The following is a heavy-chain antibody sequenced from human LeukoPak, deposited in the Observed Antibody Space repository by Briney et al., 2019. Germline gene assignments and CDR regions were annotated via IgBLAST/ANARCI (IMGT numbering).Heavy chain of an antibody. CDR1: GFTFSSYG. V-gene: IGHV3-33*01. J-gene: IGHJ4*02. CDR2: IWYDGSNK. D-gene: IGHD2-2*02. CDR3: ARDPHPRYCSSTSCYRGRGYFDY. Sequence: GGSLRLSCAASGFTFSSYGMDWVRQAPGKGLEWVAVIWYDGSNKYYADSVKGRFTISRDNSKNTLYLQMNSLRAEDTAVYYCARDPHPRYCSSTSCYRGRGYFDYWGQGTLVTVSS.